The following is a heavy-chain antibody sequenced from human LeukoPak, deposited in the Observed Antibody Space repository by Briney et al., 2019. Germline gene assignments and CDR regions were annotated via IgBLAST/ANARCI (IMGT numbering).Heavy chain of an antibody. V-gene: IGHV4-30-4*01. J-gene: IGHJ4*02. D-gene: IGHD3-16*01. Sequence: PSQTLSLTCTVSGGYISSDDYYWSWIRQPPGKGLEWIGYVFHIGTTVYNPSLKSRVTMSVDTSKNQLSLKLRSVTAADTAIYYCARGETPDYWGQGTLVTVSS. CDR3: ARGETPDY. CDR2: VFHIGTT. CDR1: GGYISSDDYY.